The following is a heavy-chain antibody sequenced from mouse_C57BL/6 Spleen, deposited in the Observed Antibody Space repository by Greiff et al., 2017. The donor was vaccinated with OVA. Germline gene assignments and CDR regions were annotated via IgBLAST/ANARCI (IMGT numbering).Heavy chain of an antibody. CDR2: IRNKANGYTT. J-gene: IGHJ3*01. Sequence: EVQLVESGGGLVQPGGSLSLSCAASGFTFTDYYMSWVRQPPGKALEWLGFIRNKANGYTTEYSASVKGRFTISRDNSQSILYLQMNALRAEDSATYYCARFYDYGFAYWGQGTLVTVSA. V-gene: IGHV7-3*01. CDR1: GFTFTDYY. CDR3: ARFYDYGFAY. D-gene: IGHD2-4*01.